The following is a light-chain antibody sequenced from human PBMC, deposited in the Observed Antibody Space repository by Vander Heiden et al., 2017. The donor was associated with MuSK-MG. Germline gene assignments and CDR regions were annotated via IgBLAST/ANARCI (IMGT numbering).Light chain of an antibody. CDR2: EGS. V-gene: IGKV1-33*01. CDR1: QDISKY. J-gene: IGKJ1*01. CDR3: QQYDNLPLT. Sequence: DIQMTQSPTSLSASVGDRVTITCQASQDISKYLNWYQQKPGRAPKLLIYEGSNLEKGVPTRFRGSGSGTDFTFTFRRLQPEDIATYYCQQYDNLPLTFGQGPRWKSN.